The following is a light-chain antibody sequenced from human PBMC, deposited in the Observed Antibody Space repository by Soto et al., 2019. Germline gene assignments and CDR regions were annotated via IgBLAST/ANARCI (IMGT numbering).Light chain of an antibody. J-gene: IGKJ1*01. CDR3: HQSYNAPRT. CDR2: AAS. CDR1: QSISNY. Sequence: DIQMTQSPYSLSASVGDRVTITCRASQSISNYLNWYQQKPGKAPRLLIHAASSLQSGVPSRFSGSGSETDFTLTITNLQPEEFAIYEGHQSYNAPRTFGPGTKVEIK. V-gene: IGKV1-39*01.